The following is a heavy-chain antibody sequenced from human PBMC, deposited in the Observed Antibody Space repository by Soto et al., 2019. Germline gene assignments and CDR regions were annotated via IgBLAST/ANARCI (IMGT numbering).Heavy chain of an antibody. V-gene: IGHV4-59*01. CDR1: GGSISSYY. J-gene: IGHJ5*02. CDR2: IYYSGST. CDR3: ARDHGGRFDP. Sequence: SETLSLTCTVSGGSISSYYWGWNRQPPGKGLEWIGYIYYSGSTNYNPSLKSRVTISVDTSKNQFSLKLSSVTAADTAVYYCARDHGGRFDPWGQGTLVTVSS.